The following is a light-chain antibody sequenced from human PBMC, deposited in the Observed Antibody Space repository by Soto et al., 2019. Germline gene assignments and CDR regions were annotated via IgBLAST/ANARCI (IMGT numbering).Light chain of an antibody. CDR2: GAS. CDR1: QSVGSN. V-gene: IGKV3-15*01. J-gene: IGKJ1*01. Sequence: ENVLTQSPGTLVLSPGDRATLSCRASQSVGSNAVVWYQQKPGQAPRLLIYGASTRATGIPARFSGSGSGTEFTLTISSLQSEDFAVYYCQQYNNWPGTFGQGTKVEIK. CDR3: QQYNNWPGT.